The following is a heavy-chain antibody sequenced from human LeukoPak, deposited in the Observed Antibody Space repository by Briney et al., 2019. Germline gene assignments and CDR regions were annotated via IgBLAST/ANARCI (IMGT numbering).Heavy chain of an antibody. CDR3: ARDGSGYGGNPDAFDI. CDR1: GGSISSSSYY. CDR2: IYYSGST. J-gene: IGHJ3*02. Sequence: SETLSLTCTVSGGSISSSSYYWGWIRQPPGKGLEWIGSIYYSGSTYYNPSLKSRVTIPVDTSKNQFSLKLSSVTAADTAVYYCARDGSGYGGNPDAFDIWGQGTMVTVSS. D-gene: IGHD4-23*01. V-gene: IGHV4-39*07.